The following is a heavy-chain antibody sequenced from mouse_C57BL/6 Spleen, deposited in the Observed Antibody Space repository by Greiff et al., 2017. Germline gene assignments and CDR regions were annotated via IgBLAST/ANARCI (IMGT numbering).Heavy chain of an antibody. CDR1: GYAFTNYL. V-gene: IGHV1-54*01. CDR2: FNPGSGGT. CDR3: AREGVAPVDAPFAY. J-gene: IGHJ3*01. D-gene: IGHD1-1*01. Sequence: QVQLKQSGAELVRPGTSVKVSCKASGYAFTNYLIEWVKQRPGQGLEWIGVFNPGSGGTNYNEKFKGKATLTADKSSSTAYLQLSSLSSEDSAVYFCAREGVAPVDAPFAYWRQGTLVTVSA.